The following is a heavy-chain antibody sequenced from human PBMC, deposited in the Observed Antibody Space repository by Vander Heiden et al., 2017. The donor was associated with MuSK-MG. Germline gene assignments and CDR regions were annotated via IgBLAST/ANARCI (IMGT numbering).Heavy chain of an antibody. CDR1: GGTFSSYA. V-gene: IGHV1-69*06. Sequence: QVQLVQSGAEVKKPGSSVKVSCKASGGTFSSYAISWVRQAPGQGLEWMGGIIPIFGKANDAQKVQGRVTITADKSTCTAYMELGRMRYEDTAVYYSGRDGGGANRVLDDWGQGTLVTVSS. J-gene: IGHJ4*02. D-gene: IGHD1-26*01. CDR2: IIPIFGKA. CDR3: GRDGGGANRVLDD.